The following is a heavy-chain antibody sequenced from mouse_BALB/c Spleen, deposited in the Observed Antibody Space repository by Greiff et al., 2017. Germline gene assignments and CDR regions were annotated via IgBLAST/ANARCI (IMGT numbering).Heavy chain of an antibody. J-gene: IGHJ3*01. CDR1: GFSLTSYG. Sequence: VKVVESGPGLVAPSQSLSITCTVSGFSLTSYGVHWVRQPPGKGLEWLGVIWAGGSTNYNSALMSRLSISKDNSKSQVFLKMNSLQTDDTAMYYCARDEGPYGNYGGFAYWGQGTLVTVSA. V-gene: IGHV2-9*02. CDR2: IWAGGST. D-gene: IGHD2-1*01. CDR3: ARDEGPYGNYGGFAY.